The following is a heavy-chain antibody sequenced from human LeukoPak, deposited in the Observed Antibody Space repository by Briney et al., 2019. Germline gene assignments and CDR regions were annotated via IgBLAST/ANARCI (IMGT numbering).Heavy chain of an antibody. D-gene: IGHD2-2*01. V-gene: IGHV3-15*01. CDR3: TTLSYAAAPT. Sequence: PGGSLRLSCAASGFTVSNAWMSWVRQAPGKGLEWVSRVRSETDGGTADYAAPVQGRFTISRDDSKNTLYLQMNSLETDDTAVYYCTTLSYAAAPTWGQGTLVTVSS. CDR2: VRSETDGGTA. CDR1: GFTVSNAW. J-gene: IGHJ5*02.